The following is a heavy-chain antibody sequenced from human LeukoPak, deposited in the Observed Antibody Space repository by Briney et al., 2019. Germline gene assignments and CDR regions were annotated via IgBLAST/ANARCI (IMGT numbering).Heavy chain of an antibody. J-gene: IGHJ4*02. CDR1: GFTFSDSY. CDR3: ARGPYSSGSSADY. Sequence: PGGSLRLSCAASGFTFSDSYMSWIRQTPGKGLEWLSYISSSSSDTNYADSVKGRFTISRDNAKNSLYLQMNSLRAEDTAVYYCARGPYSSGSSADYWGQGTLVTVSS. CDR2: ISSSSSDT. D-gene: IGHD6-19*01. V-gene: IGHV3-11*06.